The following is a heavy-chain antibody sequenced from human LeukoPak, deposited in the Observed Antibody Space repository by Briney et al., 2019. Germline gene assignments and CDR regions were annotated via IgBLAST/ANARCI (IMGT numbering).Heavy chain of an antibody. V-gene: IGHV4-39*01. CDR3: ATLGLLRGAGFNLASHFDY. D-gene: IGHD1-26*01. Sequence: SETLSLTCTVSGVSISNNYFYWAWIRQPPGKGLELIGYVHHTGSTFHNSSLKSRVTISADTSQNQFSLSLTSVTAADTAVYYCATLGLLRGAGFNLASHFDYWGQGTLVAVSS. J-gene: IGHJ4*02. CDR1: GVSISNNYFY. CDR2: VHHTGST.